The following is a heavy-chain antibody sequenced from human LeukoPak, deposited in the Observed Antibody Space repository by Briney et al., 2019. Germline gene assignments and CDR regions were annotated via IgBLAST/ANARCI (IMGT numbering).Heavy chain of an antibody. CDR1: AFTFSGSA. J-gene: IGHJ6*03. D-gene: IGHD2-2*01. CDR3: TVVVVPAAPYYYYYYMDV. CDR2: IRSKANNYAT. Sequence: GSLRLSCVASAFTFSGSAIHWVRQASGKGLEWVGRIRSKANNYATAYAASVEGRFTISRDDSKSTAYLQMNSLKTEDTAVYYCTVVVVPAAPYYYYYYMDVWGKGTTVTISS. V-gene: IGHV3-73*01.